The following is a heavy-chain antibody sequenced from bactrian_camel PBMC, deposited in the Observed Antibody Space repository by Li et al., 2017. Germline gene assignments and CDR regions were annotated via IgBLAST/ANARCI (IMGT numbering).Heavy chain of an antibody. Sequence: HVQLVESGGGSVQAGGSLRLSCTASGFTRDDSDMGWYRQAPGNECELVSTISSDGSAYYADSVKGRFTISRDNAGNTLYLQLNSLKTEDTAMYYCANGGVWVGYRPFGYWGQGTQVTVS. D-gene: IGHD5*01. CDR3: ANGGVWVGYRPFGY. CDR1: GFTRDDSD. V-gene: IGHV3S55*01. J-gene: IGHJ6*01. CDR2: ISSDGSA.